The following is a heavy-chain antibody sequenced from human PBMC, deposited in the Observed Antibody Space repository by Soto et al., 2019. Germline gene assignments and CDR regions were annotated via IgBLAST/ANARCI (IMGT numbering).Heavy chain of an antibody. CDR3: ARGVGNSAPDY. Sequence: QVQLVQSGAEEKKPGASVKVSCKASGYTFTSYAMHWVRQAAGQRLEWMGWINAGNGNTKYSQKFQGRVTITSDTSASTAYMELSSLRSEHMAVYYCARGVGNSAPDYGGQGTLVTVSS. CDR1: GYTFTSYA. V-gene: IGHV1-3*05. D-gene: IGHD1-7*01. J-gene: IGHJ4*02. CDR2: INAGNGNT.